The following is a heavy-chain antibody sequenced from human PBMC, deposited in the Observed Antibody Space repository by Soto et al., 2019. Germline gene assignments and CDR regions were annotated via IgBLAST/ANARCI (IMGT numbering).Heavy chain of an antibody. Sequence: SETLSLTCTVSGGSISSYYWSWIRQPPGKGLEWIGYIYYSGSTNYNPSLKSRVTISVDTSKNQFSLKLSSVTAADTAVYYCARRGGNRKGGYSGYDSPGVPKDGYYYYYMDVWGKGTTVTVSS. D-gene: IGHD5-12*01. J-gene: IGHJ6*03. CDR3: ARRGGNRKGGYSGYDSPGVPKDGYYYYYMDV. V-gene: IGHV4-59*08. CDR1: GGSISSYY. CDR2: IYYSGST.